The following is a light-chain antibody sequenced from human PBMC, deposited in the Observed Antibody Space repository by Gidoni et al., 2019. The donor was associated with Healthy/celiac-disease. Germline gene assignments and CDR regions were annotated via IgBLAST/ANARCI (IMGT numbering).Light chain of an antibody. CDR3: QQSYSTPQLT. CDR1: QSISSY. Sequence: DIQMTQSPSSLSASVGDRVTITCRASQSISSYLNWYQQKPGKAPKLLIYAASSLQSALPSRFSGSGSGTDFTLTISSLQPEDFATYYCQQSYSTPQLTFGQGTRLEIK. J-gene: IGKJ5*01. CDR2: AAS. V-gene: IGKV1-39*01.